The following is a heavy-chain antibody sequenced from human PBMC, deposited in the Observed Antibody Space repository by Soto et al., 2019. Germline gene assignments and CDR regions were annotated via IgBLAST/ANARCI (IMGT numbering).Heavy chain of an antibody. V-gene: IGHV4-34*01. CDR2: INHSGST. CDR1: GGSFSGYY. J-gene: IGHJ6*02. CDR3: ASRWAYGMDV. Sequence: QVQLQQWGAGLLKPSETLSLTCAVYGGSFSGYYWSWIRQPPGKGLEWIGEINHSGSTNYNPSLKSRVTISVGTSKNRFSLKLSSVTAADTAVYYCASRWAYGMDVWGQGTTVTVSS.